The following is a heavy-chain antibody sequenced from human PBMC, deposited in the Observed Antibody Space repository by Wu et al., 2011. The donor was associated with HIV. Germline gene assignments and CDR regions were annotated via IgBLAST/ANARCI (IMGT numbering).Heavy chain of an antibody. J-gene: IGHJ4*02. D-gene: IGHD6-19*01. CDR2: ISPYDGDT. V-gene: IGHV1-18*01. CDR3: ARDDSSGWPEGFDY. CDR1: GGTFSNYA. Sequence: QVQLVQSGAEVKKPGSSVKVSCKASGGTFSNYAISWVRQAPGQGLEWMGWISPYDGDTKYPQKLQGRVTMTTDTSTSTAYMELRSLRSDDTAVYYCARDDSSGWPEGFDYWGQGTLVTVSS.